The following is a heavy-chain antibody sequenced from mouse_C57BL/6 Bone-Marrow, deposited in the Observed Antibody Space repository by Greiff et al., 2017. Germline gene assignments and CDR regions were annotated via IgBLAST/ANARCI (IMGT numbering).Heavy chain of an antibody. V-gene: IGHV1-9*01. CDR3: ARSGASYYGSTYWYCDV. CDR1: GYTFTGYW. CDR2: ILPGSGST. J-gene: IGHJ1*03. Sequence: QVQLQQSGAELMKPGASVQLSCKATGYTFTGYWIEWVKQRPGHGLEWIGEILPGSGSTNYNEKFKGKATFTADTSSNTAYMQLSMLTTEDSAIYYCARSGASYYGSTYWYCDVWGTATTVTDSS. D-gene: IGHD1-1*01.